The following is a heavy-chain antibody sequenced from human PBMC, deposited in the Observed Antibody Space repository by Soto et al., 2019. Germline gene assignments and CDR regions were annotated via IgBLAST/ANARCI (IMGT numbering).Heavy chain of an antibody. CDR2: INHSGST. D-gene: IGHD4-17*01. V-gene: IGHV4-34*01. CDR1: GGSFSGYY. CDR3: ARGFTVTTRVYFDY. Sequence: QVQLQQWGAGLLKPSETLSLTCAVYGGSFSGYYWSWIRQPAGKGLEWIGEINHSGSTNYNPSLKSRVTISVDTSKNQFSLKLSSVTAADTAVYYCARGFTVTTRVYFDYWGQGTLVTVSS. J-gene: IGHJ4*02.